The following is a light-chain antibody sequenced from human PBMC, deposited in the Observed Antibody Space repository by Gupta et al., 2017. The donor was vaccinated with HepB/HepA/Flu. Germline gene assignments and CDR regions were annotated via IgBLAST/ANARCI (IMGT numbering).Light chain of an antibody. CDR2: AND. V-gene: IGLV1-40*01. J-gene: IGLJ1*01. Sequence: QSVLTQPPSESGAPGQRATISCIGRSSNIVAGDHLHWYQQLPGTAPKLLIYANDNRPSWDPDRLSDSKSGISPSLAITGLQADDEADYYCQSYDSCLTGLYVFGPGTKVTVL. CDR3: QSYDSCLTGLYV. CDR1: SSNIVAGDH.